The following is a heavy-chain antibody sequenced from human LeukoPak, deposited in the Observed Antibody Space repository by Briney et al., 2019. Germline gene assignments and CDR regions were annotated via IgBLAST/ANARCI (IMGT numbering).Heavy chain of an antibody. J-gene: IGHJ4*02. D-gene: IGHD4-17*01. Sequence: GGSLRLSCAASGFTFSSYGMHWVRQAPGKGLEWVAVIWYDGSNKYYADSVKGRFTISRDNSKNTLYLQMNSLGAEDTAVYYCARKHDYGDYGGSIDYWGQGTLVTVSS. CDR1: GFTFSSYG. CDR3: ARKHDYGDYGGSIDY. CDR2: IWYDGSNK. V-gene: IGHV3-33*01.